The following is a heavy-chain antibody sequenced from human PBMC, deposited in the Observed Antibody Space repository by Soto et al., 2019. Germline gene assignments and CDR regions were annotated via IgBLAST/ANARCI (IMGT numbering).Heavy chain of an antibody. J-gene: IGHJ4*02. Sequence: QVQLVESGGGVVQPGRSLRLSCVVSGFTFSSYGMYWVRQAPGKGLEWVAVIWYDGSNKDYADSVKGRFTISRDNSKNTLYLQMNSLRAEDTAVYYCAREMDTTMGRCFDYWGQGTLVTVSS. D-gene: IGHD5-18*01. CDR1: GFTFSSYG. V-gene: IGHV3-33*01. CDR3: AREMDTTMGRCFDY. CDR2: IWYDGSNK.